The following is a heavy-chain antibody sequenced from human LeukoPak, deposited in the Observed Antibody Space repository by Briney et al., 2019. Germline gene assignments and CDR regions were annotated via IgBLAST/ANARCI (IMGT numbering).Heavy chain of an antibody. D-gene: IGHD6-13*01. Sequence: GGSLRLSCAASGFTFSSFAMTWVRQAPGKGLEWVSGFDGNGPNTYYADSVKGRFTISRDNSKNTLYLLMNSLRAEDTAMYYCARDSEQQLVRAFDYWGQGTLVTVSS. CDR1: GFTFSSFA. V-gene: IGHV3-23*01. CDR2: FDGNGPNT. CDR3: ARDSEQQLVRAFDY. J-gene: IGHJ4*02.